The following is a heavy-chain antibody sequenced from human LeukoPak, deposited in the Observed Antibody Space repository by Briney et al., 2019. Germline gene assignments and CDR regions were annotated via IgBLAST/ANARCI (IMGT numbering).Heavy chain of an antibody. CDR1: GGTFSSYA. D-gene: IGHD2-2*01. V-gene: IGHV1-2*02. CDR3: ARVVPAADDAFDI. J-gene: IGHJ3*02. Sequence: ASVKVSCKASGGTFSSYAISWVRQAPGQGLEWMGWINPNSGGTNYAQKFRGRVTMTRDTSISTAYMELSRLRSDDTAVYYCARVVPAADDAFDIWGQGTMVTVSS. CDR2: INPNSGGT.